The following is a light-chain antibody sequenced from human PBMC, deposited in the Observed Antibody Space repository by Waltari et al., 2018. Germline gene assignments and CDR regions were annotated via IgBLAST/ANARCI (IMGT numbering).Light chain of an antibody. J-gene: IGLJ3*02. Sequence: QPVVTQEPSFSVSPGGTVTLTCGLSSGSVSYNYYPIWLQQTPGQAPRPVICSTNTGSSGVADRFCGSFHGNRAALTITVAQANDESDYYWVLYVGVGSWVFGGRTKLTVL. CDR3: VLYVGVGSWV. CDR2: STN. CDR1: SGSVSYNYY. V-gene: IGLV8-61*01.